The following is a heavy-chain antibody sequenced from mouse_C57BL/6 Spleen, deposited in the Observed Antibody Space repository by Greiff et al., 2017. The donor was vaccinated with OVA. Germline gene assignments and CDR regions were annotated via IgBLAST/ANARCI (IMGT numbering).Heavy chain of an antibody. J-gene: IGHJ4*01. Sequence: VQLQQPGAELVKPGASVKMSCKASGYTFTSYWTTWVKQRPGQGLAWIGDIYPGSGSTNYNEKFKSKATLTVDTSSSTAYMQLSSLTSEDSAVYYCAREDYYGPYAMDDWGQGTSVTVSS. D-gene: IGHD1-1*01. V-gene: IGHV1-55*01. CDR1: GYTFTSYW. CDR3: AREDYYGPYAMDD. CDR2: IYPGSGST.